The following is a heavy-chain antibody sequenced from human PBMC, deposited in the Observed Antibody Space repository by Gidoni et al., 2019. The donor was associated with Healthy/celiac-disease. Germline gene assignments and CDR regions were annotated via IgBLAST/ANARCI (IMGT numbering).Heavy chain of an antibody. CDR1: GFTFSSYG. Sequence: QVQLVESGGGVVQPGRSLRLSCAASGFTFSSYGMHWVRQAPGKGLEWVAVIWYDGSNKYYADSVKGRFTISRDNSKNTLYLQMNSLRAEDTAVYYCARDGLYGSGHNLEVYYYYYMDVWGKGTTVTVSS. CDR2: IWYDGSNK. V-gene: IGHV3-33*01. J-gene: IGHJ6*03. CDR3: ARDGLYGSGHNLEVYYYYYMDV. D-gene: IGHD3-10*01.